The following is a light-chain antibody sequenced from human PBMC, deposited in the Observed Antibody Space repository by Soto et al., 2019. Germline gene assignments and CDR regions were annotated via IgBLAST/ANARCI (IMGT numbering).Light chain of an antibody. J-gene: IGKJ4*01. CDR2: KAS. CDR3: QQYHSYSLT. Sequence: DIQMTQSPSTLSASVGDRVPITCRASQSISSWLAWYQQKPGKAPKLLIYKASSLEGGVPSRFSGSGSGTDFTLTISSLQPDDFATYYCQQYHSYSLTFGGGTKVDIK. V-gene: IGKV1-5*03. CDR1: QSISSW.